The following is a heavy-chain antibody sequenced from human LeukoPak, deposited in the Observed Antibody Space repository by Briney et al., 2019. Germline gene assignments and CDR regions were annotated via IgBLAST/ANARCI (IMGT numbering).Heavy chain of an antibody. J-gene: IGHJ3*02. CDR3: ARELDCSSTSCYYAFDI. CDR1: GGSISSGSYY. CDR2: IYTSGST. V-gene: IGHV4-61*02. Sequence: SETLSLTCTVSGGSISSGSYYWSWIRQPAGKGLEWIGRIYTSGSTNYNPSLKSRVTISVDTSKNQFSLKLSSVTAADTAVYYCARELDCSSTSCYYAFDIWGQGTMVTVSS. D-gene: IGHD2-2*01.